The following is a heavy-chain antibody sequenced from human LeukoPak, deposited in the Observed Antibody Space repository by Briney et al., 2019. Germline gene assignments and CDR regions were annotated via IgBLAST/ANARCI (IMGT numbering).Heavy chain of an antibody. CDR1: GGSFSGYY. J-gene: IGHJ4*02. V-gene: IGHV4-34*01. D-gene: IGHD6-13*01. CDR3: ARVLGSRSWYRGVYFDY. Sequence: SETLSLTCAVYGGSFSGYYWSWIRHRPGKGLEWIGEINHSGSTNYNPSLKSRGTISVDTSKNQFSLKLSSVTAADTAVYYCARVLGSRSWYRGVYFDYWGQGTLVTVSS. CDR2: INHSGST.